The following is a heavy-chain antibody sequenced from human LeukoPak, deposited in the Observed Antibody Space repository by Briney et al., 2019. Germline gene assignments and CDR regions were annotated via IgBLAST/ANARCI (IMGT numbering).Heavy chain of an antibody. V-gene: IGHV4-4*07. J-gene: IGHJ4*02. CDR3: ARETPNTGSGSSHYFGY. D-gene: IGHD3-10*01. Sequence: SETLSLTCTVSGGSISSYYWSWIRQAAGKGLEWIGRIHASGGTNYNPSLKSRVTMSVDTSKNQFSLNLRSVTAADTAVYYCARETPNTGSGSSHYFGYWGQGTLVNVSS. CDR2: IHASGGT. CDR1: GGSISSYY.